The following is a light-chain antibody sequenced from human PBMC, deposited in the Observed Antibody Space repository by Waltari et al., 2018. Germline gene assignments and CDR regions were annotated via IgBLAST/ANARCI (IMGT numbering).Light chain of an antibody. CDR1: QSVSTN. CDR2: GAS. Sequence: EIVMTQSPAILSASPGERATLSCRASQSVSTNLAWYQQKPGQAPRLLIYGASTRATGIPDRFSGSGSGTEFTLTISSLQSEDFVVYSCQQYNDWPPYTFGQGTKLEIE. J-gene: IGKJ2*01. V-gene: IGKV3-15*01. CDR3: QQYNDWPPYT.